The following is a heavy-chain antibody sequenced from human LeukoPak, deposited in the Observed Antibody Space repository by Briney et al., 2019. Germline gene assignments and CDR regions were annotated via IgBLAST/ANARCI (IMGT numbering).Heavy chain of an antibody. CDR1: DASISNYF. V-gene: IGHV4-4*09. Sequence: SETLSLTCSVSDASISNYFWSWIRQPPGRGLEWIGHIYSSGSKYYNPSLMSRVTVSMEPSRNQFFLKLASVTAADTAMYYCAIAESVTAFDVWGQGTMVTVSS. CDR2: IYSSGSK. J-gene: IGHJ3*01. CDR3: AIAESVTAFDV. D-gene: IGHD2-8*01.